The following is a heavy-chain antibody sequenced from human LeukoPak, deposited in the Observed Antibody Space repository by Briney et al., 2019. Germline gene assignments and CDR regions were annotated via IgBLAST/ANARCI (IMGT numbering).Heavy chain of an antibody. CDR3: ARGPYLLREPFDP. J-gene: IGHJ5*02. V-gene: IGHV1-18*04. CDR2: ISAYNGNT. CDR1: GYTFTSYY. Sequence: ASVKVSCKASGYTFTSYYMHWVRQAPGQGLEWMGWISAYNGNTNYAQKLQGRVTMTTDTSTSTAYMELRSLRSDDTAVYYCARGPYLLREPFDPWGQGTLVTVSS. D-gene: IGHD1-14*01.